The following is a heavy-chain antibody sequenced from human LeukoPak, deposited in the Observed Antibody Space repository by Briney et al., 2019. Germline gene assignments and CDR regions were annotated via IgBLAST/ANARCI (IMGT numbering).Heavy chain of an antibody. V-gene: IGHV1-2*02. CDR3: ALPAATPFYYYGMDV. CDR1: GYTFTGYY. CDR2: INPNSGGT. Sequence: VASVKVSCKASGYTFTGYYMHWVRQAPGQGLEWMGWINPNSGGTNYAQKFQGRVTMTRDTSISTAYMELSRLRSDDTAVYYCALPAATPFYYYGMDVWGRGTTVTVSS. D-gene: IGHD2-2*01. J-gene: IGHJ6*02.